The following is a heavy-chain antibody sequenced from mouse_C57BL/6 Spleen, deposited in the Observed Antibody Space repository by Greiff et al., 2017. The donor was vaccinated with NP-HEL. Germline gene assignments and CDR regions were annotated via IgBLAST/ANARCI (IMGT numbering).Heavy chain of an antibody. J-gene: IGHJ4*01. CDR1: GYTFTEYT. D-gene: IGHD1-1*01. CDR3: ARHAIYYYGSSYVGSAMDY. CDR2: FYPGSGSI. V-gene: IGHV1-62-2*01. Sequence: QVQLQQSGAELVKPGASVKLSCKASGYTFTEYTIHWVKQRSGQGLEWIGWFYPGSGSITYNEKFKDKATLTADKSSSTVYMELSRVTSEDSAVYFCARHAIYYYGSSYVGSAMDYWGQGTSVTVSS.